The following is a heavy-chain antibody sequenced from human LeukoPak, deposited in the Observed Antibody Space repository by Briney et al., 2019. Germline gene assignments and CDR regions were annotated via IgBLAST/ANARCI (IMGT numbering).Heavy chain of an antibody. CDR1: GFTFSSYA. CDR3: ARATDY. Sequence: PGGSLRLSCAASGFTFSSYAMSWVRQAPGKGLEWVANIKQDGSEKYYVDSVKGRFTISRDNAKNSLYLQMNSLRAEDTAVYYCARATDYWGQGTLVTVSS. V-gene: IGHV3-7*01. CDR2: IKQDGSEK. J-gene: IGHJ4*02.